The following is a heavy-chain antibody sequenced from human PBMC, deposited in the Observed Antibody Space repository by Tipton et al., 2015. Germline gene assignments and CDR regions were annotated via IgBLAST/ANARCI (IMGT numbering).Heavy chain of an antibody. Sequence: TLSLTCTVSGGSVTSGSDYWSWIRQHPGKGLEWIGNIYYSGSTNYNPSLKSRITISLDTSKKQFSLKLSSVTAADTAVYYCAREVFRWGCGMDVWGQGPSVTVSS. D-gene: IGHD7-27*01. CDR1: GGSVTSGSDY. CDR2: IYYSGST. V-gene: IGHV4-31*03. CDR3: AREVFRWGCGMDV. J-gene: IGHJ6*01.